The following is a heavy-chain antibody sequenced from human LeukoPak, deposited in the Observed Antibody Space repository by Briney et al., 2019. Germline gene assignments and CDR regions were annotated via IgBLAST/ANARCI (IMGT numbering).Heavy chain of an antibody. J-gene: IGHJ4*02. CDR1: GYTFTSYG. Sequence: SVKVSCKASGYTFTSYGISWVRQAPGQGLEWMGRIIPILGIANYAQKFQGRVTITADKSTSTAYMELSSLRSEDTAVYYCATGWFGEFDYWGQGTLVTVSS. D-gene: IGHD3-10*01. V-gene: IGHV1-69*04. CDR3: ATGWFGEFDY. CDR2: IIPILGIA.